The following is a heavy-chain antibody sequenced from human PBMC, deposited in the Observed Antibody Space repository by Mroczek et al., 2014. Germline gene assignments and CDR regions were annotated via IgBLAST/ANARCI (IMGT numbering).Heavy chain of an antibody. D-gene: IGHD2-15*01. CDR1: GGSFSGYY. CDR3: ARGGVSSSMGFDP. J-gene: IGHJ5*02. V-gene: IGHV4-34*01. CDR2: INHSGST. Sequence: QVQLQESGAGLLKPSETLSLTCAVYGGSFSGYYWSWIRQPPGKGLEWIGEINHSGSTNYNPSLKSRVTISVDTSKNQFSLKLSSVTAADTAVYYCARGGVSSSMGFDPWGQGTLVTVSS.